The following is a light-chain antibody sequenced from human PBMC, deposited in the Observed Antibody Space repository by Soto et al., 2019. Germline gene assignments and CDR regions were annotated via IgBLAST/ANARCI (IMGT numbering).Light chain of an antibody. CDR1: SSDVGGYDS. J-gene: IGLJ1*01. CDR2: EVT. V-gene: IGLV2-8*01. Sequence: QSALTQPPSASGSPGQSVSIACTGTSSDVGGYDSVSWYQQHPGKAPKLMIYEVTKRPSGVPDRFSGSKSGNTASLTVSGLQAEDEADYYCSSYAAINKYVFGTGTKVTVL. CDR3: SSYAAINKYV.